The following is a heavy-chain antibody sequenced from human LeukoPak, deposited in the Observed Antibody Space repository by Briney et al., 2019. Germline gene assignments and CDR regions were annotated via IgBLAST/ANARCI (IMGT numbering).Heavy chain of an antibody. Sequence: PSQTLSLTCTVSGGSISSGSYYRSWIRQPAGKGLEWIGRIYTSGSTNYNPSLKSRVTISVDTSKNQFSLKLSSVTAADTAVYYCARGIEHYYGSGAFDYWGQGTLVTVSS. J-gene: IGHJ4*02. CDR3: ARGIEHYYGSGAFDY. CDR2: IYTSGST. D-gene: IGHD3-10*01. CDR1: GGSISSGSYY. V-gene: IGHV4-61*02.